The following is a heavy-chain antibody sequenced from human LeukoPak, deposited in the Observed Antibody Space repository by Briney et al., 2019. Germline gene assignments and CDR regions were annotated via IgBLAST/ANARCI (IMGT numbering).Heavy chain of an antibody. V-gene: IGHV5-51*01. CDR2: IYPGDSDT. CDR1: GYSFTSYW. CDR3: ARTPRYCSSTSCHYYYGMDV. D-gene: IGHD2-2*01. Sequence: GKSLKISCKGSGYSFTSYWIGWVRQMPGKGLEWMGIIYPGDSDTRYSPSFQGQVAISADKSISTAYLQWSSLKASDTAMYYCARTPRYCSSTSCHYYYGMDVWGQGTTVTVSS. J-gene: IGHJ6*02.